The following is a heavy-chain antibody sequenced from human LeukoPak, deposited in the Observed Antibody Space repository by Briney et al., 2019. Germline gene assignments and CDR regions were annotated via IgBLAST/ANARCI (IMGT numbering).Heavy chain of an antibody. V-gene: IGHV4-39*07. J-gene: IGHJ4*02. CDR2: IYYSGST. CDR1: GGSISSSSYY. D-gene: IGHD3-3*01. Sequence: PSGTLSLTCTVSGGSISSSSYYWGWIRQPPGKGLEWIGSIYYSGSTYYNPSLKSRVTISVDTSKNQFSLKLSSVTAADTAVYYCATSFLQGPVGYWGQGTLVTVSS. CDR3: ATSFLQGPVGY.